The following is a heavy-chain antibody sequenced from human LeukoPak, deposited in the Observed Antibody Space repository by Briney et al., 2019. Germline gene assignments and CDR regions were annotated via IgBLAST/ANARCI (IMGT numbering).Heavy chain of an antibody. CDR3: ATIMGSSPSTAYFAY. CDR1: GFIFTNNA. D-gene: IGHD6-6*01. V-gene: IGHV3-23*01. CDR2: ISNDGRHI. J-gene: IGHJ4*02. Sequence: GGSLRLSCGGSGFIFTNNAINWVRQTPGKGLEWLSAISNDGRHIYYTDSVKGRFTTSRDNSRNTVYLQMNGLRVEDTAVYYCATIMGSSPSTAYFAYWGRGTLVTVSS.